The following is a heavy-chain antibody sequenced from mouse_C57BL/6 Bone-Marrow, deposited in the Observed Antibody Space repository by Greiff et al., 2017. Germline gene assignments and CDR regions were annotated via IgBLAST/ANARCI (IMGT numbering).Heavy chain of an antibody. CDR3: ASRVLWAMDY. D-gene: IGHD1-1*02. Sequence: QVQLQQSGAELARPGASVKLSCKASGYTFTSYGISWVKQRTGQGLEWIGEIYPRSGNTYYNEKFQGKATLTADKSSSKAYMEIRSLTSEDSAVYFFASRVLWAMDYWDQGTSVSVSS. CDR2: IYPRSGNT. CDR1: GYTFTSYG. J-gene: IGHJ4*01. V-gene: IGHV1-81*01.